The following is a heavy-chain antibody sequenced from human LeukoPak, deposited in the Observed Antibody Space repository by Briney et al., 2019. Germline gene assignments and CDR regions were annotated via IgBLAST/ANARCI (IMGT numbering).Heavy chain of an antibody. Sequence: GGSLRLSCAASGFTFSSYWMSWVRQAPGKGLEWVANIKQDGSEKYYVDSVKGRFTISRDNAKNSLYLQMNGLRAEDTAVYYCARVGLTGYWGSYNWFDPWGQGTLVTVS. V-gene: IGHV3-7*03. J-gene: IGHJ5*02. D-gene: IGHD3-9*01. CDR3: ARVGLTGYWGSYNWFDP. CDR2: IKQDGSEK. CDR1: GFTFSSYW.